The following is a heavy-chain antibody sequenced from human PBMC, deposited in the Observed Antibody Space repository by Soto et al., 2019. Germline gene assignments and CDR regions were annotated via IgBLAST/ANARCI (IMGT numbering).Heavy chain of an antibody. CDR1: GFTFSSYA. D-gene: IGHD4-17*01. V-gene: IGHV3-23*01. CDR2: ISGSGGST. Sequence: GGSPRLSCAASGFTFSSYAMSWVRQAPGKGLEWVSAISGSGGSTYYADSVKGRFTISRDNSKNTLYLQMNSLRAEDTAVYYCAKGDYVAPSYFDYWGQGTLVTVSS. CDR3: AKGDYVAPSYFDY. J-gene: IGHJ4*02.